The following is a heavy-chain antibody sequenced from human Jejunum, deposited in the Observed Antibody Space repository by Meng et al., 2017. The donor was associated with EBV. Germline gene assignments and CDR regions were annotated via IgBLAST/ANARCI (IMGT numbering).Heavy chain of an antibody. CDR2: INPGTGGR. J-gene: IGHJ4*01. D-gene: IGHD1-26*01. CDR3: ARELGGRFNY. V-gene: IGHV1-3*01. Sequence: QVQLGQSGAAVKESGASVKLSCNSSCYILTAVPLHWLLQAPGQSPEWMTWINPGTGGRQFSHKFQGRVTITSDTSASTVYMELSGLRSEDTAMYYCARELGGRFNYWGQGTLVTVSS. CDR1: CYILTAVP.